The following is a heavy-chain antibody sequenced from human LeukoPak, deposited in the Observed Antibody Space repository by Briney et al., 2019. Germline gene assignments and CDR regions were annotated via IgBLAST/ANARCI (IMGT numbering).Heavy chain of an antibody. CDR2: IRYDGTNK. CDR1: GFTFSSYG. J-gene: IGHJ6*03. Sequence: GGSLRLSCAASGFTFSSYGMHWVRQPPGKGLEWVAFIRYDGTNKYYADSVRGRFTISRDNAKNTLYLQMNSLRAEDTAVYYCARGELWYMDVWGKGTTVTVSS. V-gene: IGHV3-30*02. D-gene: IGHD3-16*01. CDR3: ARGELWYMDV.